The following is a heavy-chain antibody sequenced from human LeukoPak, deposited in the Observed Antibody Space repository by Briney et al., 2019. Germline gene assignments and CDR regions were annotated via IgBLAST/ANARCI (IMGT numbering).Heavy chain of an antibody. J-gene: IGHJ5*02. Sequence: ASVKVSCKASGYTFTGYYMHWVRQAPGQGLEWMGIINPSGGTTIYAQKFQGRVTMTGDTSTSTAYMELSSLRSEDTAVYYCARRIGPGWFDPWGQGTLVTVSS. V-gene: IGHV1-46*01. CDR2: INPSGGTT. CDR1: GYTFTGYY. CDR3: ARRIGPGWFDP.